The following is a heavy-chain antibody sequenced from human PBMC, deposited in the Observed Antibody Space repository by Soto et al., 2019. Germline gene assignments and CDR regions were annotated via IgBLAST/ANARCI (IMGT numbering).Heavy chain of an antibody. Sequence: SETLSLTCTVSGGSISSYYWSWIRQPPGKGLEWIGYIYYSGSTNYNPSLKSRVTISVDTSKNQFSLKLSSVTAADTAVYYCARTRPPNPRGGAFDIWGQGTMVTVSS. D-gene: IGHD7-27*01. J-gene: IGHJ3*02. V-gene: IGHV4-59*01. CDR3: ARTRPPNPRGGAFDI. CDR2: IYYSGST. CDR1: GGSISSYY.